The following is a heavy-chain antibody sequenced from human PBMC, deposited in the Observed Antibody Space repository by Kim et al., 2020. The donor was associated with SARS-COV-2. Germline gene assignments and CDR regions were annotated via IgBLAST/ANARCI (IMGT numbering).Heavy chain of an antibody. CDR3: ARWSWYHYYMDV. V-gene: IGHV1-8*01. D-gene: IGHD1-26*01. CDR2: MNPNSGNT. J-gene: IGHJ6*03. Sequence: ASVKVSCKASGYTFTSYDINWVRQATGQGLEWMGWMNPNSGNTGYAQKFQGRVTMTRNTSISTAYMELSSLRSEDTAVYYCARWSWYHYYMDVWGKGTTVTVSS. CDR1: GYTFTSYD.